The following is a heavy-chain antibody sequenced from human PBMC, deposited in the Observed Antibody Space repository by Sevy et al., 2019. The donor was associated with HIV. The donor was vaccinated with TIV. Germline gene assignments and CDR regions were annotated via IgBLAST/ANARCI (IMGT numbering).Heavy chain of an antibody. D-gene: IGHD3-22*01. CDR1: GFIFNTFY. Sequence: GGSLRLSCAASGFIFNTFYMHWVRQAPGKGLEWVAGISGTGGSGDKTNYADSVKGRFTISRDDSKNSLYLQLNSLRAEDTAIYYCARKYDSSGYFDYWGQGTLVTVSS. CDR3: ARKYDSSGYFDY. J-gene: IGHJ4*02. CDR2: ISGTGGSGDKT. V-gene: IGHV3-23*01.